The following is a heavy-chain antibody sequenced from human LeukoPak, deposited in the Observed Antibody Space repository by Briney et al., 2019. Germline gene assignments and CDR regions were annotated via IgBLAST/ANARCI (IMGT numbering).Heavy chain of an antibody. CDR1: GFSFSSNWY. Sequence: SETLSLTCSVSGFSFSSNWYWGWIRQSPGKGLEWIGSIYLSGHTYYNPSLKSRVTMSVDTSNNQFSLRLSSMTAADTALYYCARGVSSGWYHYYYYYMDVWGKGTTVTISS. CDR2: IYLSGHT. V-gene: IGHV4-38-2*02. J-gene: IGHJ6*03. CDR3: ARGVSSGWYHYYYYYMDV. D-gene: IGHD6-19*01.